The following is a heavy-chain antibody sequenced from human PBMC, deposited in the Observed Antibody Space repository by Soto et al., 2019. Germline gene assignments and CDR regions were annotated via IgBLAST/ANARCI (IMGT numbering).Heavy chain of an antibody. J-gene: IGHJ4*02. CDR3: ARIRMKGNTWCVAN. Sequence: QVQLQASGPGLVNPSETLSLTCIVSGGNIRAYSWSWSRQSPEKGLELIGYISDLGASYYNRSLKRRVTTSEDPSSTEISMMLTSVTAADTAACYWARIRMKGNTWCVANWAQGAGVSVSS. D-gene: IGHD6-13*01. CDR2: ISDLGAS. CDR1: GGNIRAYS. V-gene: IGHV4-59*08.